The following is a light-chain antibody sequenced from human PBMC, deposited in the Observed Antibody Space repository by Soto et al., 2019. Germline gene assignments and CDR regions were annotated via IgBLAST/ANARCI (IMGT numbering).Light chain of an antibody. CDR1: QSVSSSY. Sequence: EIVLTQSPGTLSLSPGERATLSCRASQSVSSSYLAWYQQKPGQAPRLLIYGASSRATGIPDRFSGSGSGTXXXXXXXXXXXXDFXXXYCQQYGXSPPYTFGQGTKLEIK. J-gene: IGKJ2*01. CDR2: GAS. V-gene: IGKV3-20*01. CDR3: QQYGXSPPYT.